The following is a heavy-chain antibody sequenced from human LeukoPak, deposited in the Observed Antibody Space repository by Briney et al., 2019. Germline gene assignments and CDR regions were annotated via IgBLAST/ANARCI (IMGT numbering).Heavy chain of an antibody. J-gene: IGHJ4*02. V-gene: IGHV3-66*01. CDR3: ARDFGELELTGPNFDY. D-gene: IGHD1-7*01. CDR2: IYSGGST. Sequence: GGSLRLSCAASGFTVSSNYMSWVRQAPGKGLEWVSVIYSGGSTYYADSVKGRFTISRDNAKNSLYLQMNSLRAEDTAVYYCARDFGELELTGPNFDYWGQGTLVTVSS. CDR1: GFTVSSNY.